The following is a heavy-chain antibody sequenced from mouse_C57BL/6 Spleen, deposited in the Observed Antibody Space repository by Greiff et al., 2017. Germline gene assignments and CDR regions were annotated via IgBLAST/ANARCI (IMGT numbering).Heavy chain of an antibody. V-gene: IGHV1-50*01. Sequence: VQLQQPGAELVKPGASVKLSCKASGYTFTSYWMQWVKQRPGQGLEWIGEIDPSDSYTNYNQKFKGKATFTVDTSSSTAYMQLSSLTSEYAAVYYCARKERLVYWYFDVWGTGTTVTVSS. CDR3: ARKERLVYWYFDV. CDR2: IDPSDSYT. CDR1: GYTFTSYW. J-gene: IGHJ1*03.